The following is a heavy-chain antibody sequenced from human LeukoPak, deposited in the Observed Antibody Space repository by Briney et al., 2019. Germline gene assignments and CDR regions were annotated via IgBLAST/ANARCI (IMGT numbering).Heavy chain of an antibody. CDR1: GFTFSDYY. V-gene: IGHV3-11*04. D-gene: IGHD5-18*01. CDR3: ARRGPSGYRYMDV. Sequence: PGGSLRLSCAASGFTFSDYYMNWIRQAPGKGLEWVSYISSSGSTIYYADSVKGRFTISRDTAKNSLYLQMNSLRAEDTAVYYCARRGPSGYRYMDVWGKGTTVTVSS. J-gene: IGHJ6*03. CDR2: ISSSGSTI.